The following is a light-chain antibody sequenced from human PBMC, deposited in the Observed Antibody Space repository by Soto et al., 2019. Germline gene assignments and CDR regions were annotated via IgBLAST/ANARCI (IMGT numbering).Light chain of an antibody. V-gene: IGKV3-15*01. CDR2: GAS. Sequence: LCCRASQSVSSNLAWYQQKPGQAPRLLIYGASTRATGIPARFSVSGSGTEFTLIIYRLQSEDFAVYYCQQYNNGPWTFGEGTKVDIK. J-gene: IGKJ1*01. CDR3: QQYNNGPWT. CDR1: QSVSSN.